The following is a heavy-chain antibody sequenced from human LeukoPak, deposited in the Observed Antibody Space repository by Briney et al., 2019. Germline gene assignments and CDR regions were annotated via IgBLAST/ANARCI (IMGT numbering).Heavy chain of an antibody. CDR2: IYYSGST. J-gene: IGHJ4*02. D-gene: IGHD5-18*01. V-gene: IGHV4-59*08. CDR3: ARLTSMAL. Sequence: PSETLSLTCTVSGGSISNYYWSWLRQPPGKGLEWIGYIYYSGSTSYHPSLKSRVTISIDTSKNQFSLRLSSVTAADTAVYYCARLTSMALWGQGTLVTVSS. CDR1: GGSISNYY.